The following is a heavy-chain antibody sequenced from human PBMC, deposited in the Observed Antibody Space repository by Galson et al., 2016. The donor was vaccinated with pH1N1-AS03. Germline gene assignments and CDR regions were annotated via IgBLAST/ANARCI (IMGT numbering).Heavy chain of an antibody. CDR2: FDPDNTET. V-gene: IGHV1-24*01. Sequence: SVKVSCKVSGNTLTELSIQWVRQAPGEGLDLMGGFDPDNTETVYAQKFQGRVTMTEDTSTDTAYMELSSLRSGDTAKYYCVTTAYAFGLGSVDAFDVWGQGALVTVSS. CDR1: GNTLTELS. D-gene: IGHD3-16*01. CDR3: VTTAYAFGLGSVDAFDV. J-gene: IGHJ4*02.